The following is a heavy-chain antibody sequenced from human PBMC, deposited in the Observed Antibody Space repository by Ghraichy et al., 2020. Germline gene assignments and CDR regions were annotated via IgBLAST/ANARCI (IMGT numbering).Heavy chain of an antibody. CDR2: IIPIFGTA. D-gene: IGHD2-2*01. J-gene: IGHJ4*02. CDR1: GGTFSSYA. V-gene: IGHV1-69*13. CDR3: ARGCTSPPRRLSSTSCYPPEGR. Sequence: SVKVSCKASGGTFSSYAISWVRQAPGQGLEWMGGIIPIFGTANYAQKFQGRVTITADESTSTAYMELSSLRSEDTAVYYCARGCTSPPRRLSSTSCYPPEGRWGQGTLVTVSS.